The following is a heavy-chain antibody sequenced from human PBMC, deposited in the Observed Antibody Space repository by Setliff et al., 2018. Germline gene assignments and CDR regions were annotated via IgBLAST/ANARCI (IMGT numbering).Heavy chain of an antibody. CDR3: ARGRGGYNQEYFQY. CDR1: GYSCTNYW. V-gene: IGHV5-51*01. D-gene: IGHD5-12*01. Sequence: SLKISCKGSGYSCTNYWVGWVRQMPGKGLEWMGVIYAGDSDTKYSPSFQGHVNIPADRALSTVNLRWGSLKTSDTAMYYCARGRGGYNQEYFQYWGQGTMVTVSS. J-gene: IGHJ1*01. CDR2: IYAGDSDT.